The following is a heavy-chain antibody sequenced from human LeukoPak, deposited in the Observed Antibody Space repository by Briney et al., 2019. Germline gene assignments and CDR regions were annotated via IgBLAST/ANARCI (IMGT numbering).Heavy chain of an antibody. V-gene: IGHV4-30-4*01. D-gene: IGHD6-19*01. J-gene: IGHJ4*02. Sequence: PSQTLSLTCTVSGGSISSGDYYWSWIRQPPGKGLEWIGYIYYSGSTYYNPSLKSRVTISVDRSKNQFSLKLSSVTAADAAVYYCARGGIAVAEGIDYWGQGTLVTVSS. CDR2: IYYSGST. CDR1: GGSISSGDYY. CDR3: ARGGIAVAEGIDY.